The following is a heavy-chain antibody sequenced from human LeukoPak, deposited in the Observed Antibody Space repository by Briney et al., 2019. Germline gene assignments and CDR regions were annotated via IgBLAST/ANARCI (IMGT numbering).Heavy chain of an antibody. Sequence: VGSLRLSCAASGFTFSSYAMSWVRQAPGKGLEWVSAISGSGGSTYYADSVKGRFTISRDNSKNTLYLQMNSLRAEDTAVYYCAKDNSPYDILTATPPYNWFDPWGQGTLVTVSS. D-gene: IGHD3-9*01. CDR2: ISGSGGST. CDR3: AKDNSPYDILTATPPYNWFDP. CDR1: GFTFSSYA. J-gene: IGHJ5*01. V-gene: IGHV3-23*01.